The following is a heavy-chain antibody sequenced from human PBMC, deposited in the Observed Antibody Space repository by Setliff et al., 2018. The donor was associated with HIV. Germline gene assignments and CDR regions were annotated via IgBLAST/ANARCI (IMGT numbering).Heavy chain of an antibody. CDR2: INPNSGDT. D-gene: IGHD1-26*01. V-gene: IGHV1-2*02. Sequence: GASVKVSCKASGYIFSGYRMHWVRQAPGQGLEWMGWINPNSGDTKYAQEFEDRVTMTRDTSISTGYMELTRLRSDDTAVYYCARVVGADNWFDPWGQGTLVTVSS. CDR1: GYIFSGYR. CDR3: ARVVGADNWFDP. J-gene: IGHJ5*02.